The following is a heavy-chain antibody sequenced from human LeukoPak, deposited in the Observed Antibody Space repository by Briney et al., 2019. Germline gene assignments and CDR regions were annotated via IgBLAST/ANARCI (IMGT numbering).Heavy chain of an antibody. V-gene: IGHV4-38-2*01. CDR2: FYHSGST. D-gene: IGHD3-22*01. CDR3: ARQRNYYDSSGYYYAIDY. CDR1: TYSISSGYD. Sequence: PSETLSLTCAVSTYSISSGYDWGWIRQPPGKGLEWIGSFYHSGSTYYNPSLKSRVTISVDTSKNQFSLKLSSVTAADTAVYYCARQRNYYDSSGYYYAIDYWGQGTPVTVSS. J-gene: IGHJ4*02.